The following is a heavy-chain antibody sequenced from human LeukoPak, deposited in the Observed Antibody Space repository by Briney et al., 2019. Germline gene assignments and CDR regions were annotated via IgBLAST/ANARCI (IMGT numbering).Heavy chain of an antibody. Sequence: SETLSLTCTVSGGSISSGDYYWSWIRQPTGKGLEWIGYIYYSGSNYYNPSLKSRITISVDTSKNQFSLKLSSVTAADTAVYYCAREAYSSGWPYFDYWGQGTLVTVSS. V-gene: IGHV4-30-4*01. J-gene: IGHJ4*02. CDR2: IYYSGSN. CDR3: AREAYSSGWPYFDY. CDR1: GGSISSGDYY. D-gene: IGHD6-19*01.